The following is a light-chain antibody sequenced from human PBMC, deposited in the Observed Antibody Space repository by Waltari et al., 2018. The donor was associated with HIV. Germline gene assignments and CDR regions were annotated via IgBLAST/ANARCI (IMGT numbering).Light chain of an antibody. Sequence: QSVLTRPPSASGTPGQRVPISCSGSRSNIGSNFVYWYQQLPGMAPKLLIYRNNQRPSGVPDRFSGSKSGTSASLAISGLRSEDGADYYCAVWDDSLTGHVVFGGGTKLTVL. CDR2: RNN. CDR3: AVWDDSLTGHVV. J-gene: IGLJ2*01. CDR1: RSNIGSNF. V-gene: IGLV1-47*01.